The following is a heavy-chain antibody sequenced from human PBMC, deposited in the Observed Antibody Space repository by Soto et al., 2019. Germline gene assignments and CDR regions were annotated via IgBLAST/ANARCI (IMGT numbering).Heavy chain of an antibody. CDR1: GYTFTSYG. D-gene: IGHD3-3*01. J-gene: IGHJ3*02. CDR2: ISAYNGNT. CDR3: AIARPLTIFGVENTDAFDI. V-gene: IGHV1-18*01. Sequence: ASVKVSCKASGYTFTSYGISWVRQAPGQGLEWMGWISAYNGNTNYAQKLQGRVTMTTDTSTSTAYMELRSLRSDDTAVYYCAIARPLTIFGVENTDAFDIWGQGTMVTVSS.